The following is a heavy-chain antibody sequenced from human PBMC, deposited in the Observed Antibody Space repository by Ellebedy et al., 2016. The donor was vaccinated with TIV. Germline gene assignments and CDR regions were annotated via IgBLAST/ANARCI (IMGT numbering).Heavy chain of an antibody. CDR2: ISFDGSTK. Sequence: GESLKISCAASGFTFSSYSMQWVRQAPGRGLEWVAVISFDGSTKDYAYSVRGRFTIFRDNSKNTLYLQMNSLRPEDTAAYYCAIDIYSYGYGAFDYWGQGTLVTVSS. V-gene: IGHV3-30*01. J-gene: IGHJ4*02. CDR1: GFTFSSYS. CDR3: AIDIYSYGYGAFDY. D-gene: IGHD5-18*01.